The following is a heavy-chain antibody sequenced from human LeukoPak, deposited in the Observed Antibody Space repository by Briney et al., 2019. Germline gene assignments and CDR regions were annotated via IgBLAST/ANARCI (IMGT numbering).Heavy chain of an antibody. Sequence: GGSLRLSCAASGFTFDDYGMSWVRQAPGKGLEWVSGINWNGGSTGYADSVKGRFTISRDNAKNSLYLQMNSLRAEDTALYYCARVRADYYDSSGYAFDYWGQGTLVTVSS. CDR1: GFTFDDYG. V-gene: IGHV3-20*04. D-gene: IGHD3-22*01. J-gene: IGHJ4*02. CDR3: ARVRADYYDSSGYAFDY. CDR2: INWNGGST.